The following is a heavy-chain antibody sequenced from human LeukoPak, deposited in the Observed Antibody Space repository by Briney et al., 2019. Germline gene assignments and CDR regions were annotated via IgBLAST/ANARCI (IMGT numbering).Heavy chain of an antibody. V-gene: IGHV1-2*02. D-gene: IGHD4-17*01. J-gene: IGHJ4*02. Sequence: GASVKVSCKASGYSFTGYYMHWVRQAPGQGLEWMGCINANNGDTNYAQEFQGGVTMTRDTSIGTAYMELSILRSDDTAVYYCARDNRGRYGDRQTYYFDYWGQGTLVTVSS. CDR1: GYSFTGYY. CDR3: ARDNRGRYGDRQTYYFDY. CDR2: INANNGDT.